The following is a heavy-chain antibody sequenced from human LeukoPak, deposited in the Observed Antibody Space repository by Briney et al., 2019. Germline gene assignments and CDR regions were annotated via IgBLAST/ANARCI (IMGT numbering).Heavy chain of an antibody. CDR2: ISSSRSYI. D-gene: IGHD2-2*01. CDR1: GFTFSSYS. Sequence: PGGSLTLSCAASGFTFSSYSMNWVRQAPGKGLEWDSSISSSRSYIYYADSVKGRLTLSRDNAKNPLYRQRDSLRAEDTAVTYCARVQLPMIQLLFYWGQGTLVTVSS. J-gene: IGHJ4*02. CDR3: ARVQLPMIQLLFY. V-gene: IGHV3-21*01.